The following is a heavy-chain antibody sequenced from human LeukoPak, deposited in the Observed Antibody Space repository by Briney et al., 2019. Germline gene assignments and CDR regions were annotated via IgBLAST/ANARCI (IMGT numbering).Heavy chain of an antibody. D-gene: IGHD6-13*01. CDR3: ARAPWQLVNDY. Sequence: ASVKLSCKASGYTFTSYGISWVRQAPGQGLEWMGWISAYNGNTNYAQKLQGRVTMTTDTSTSTAYMELRSLRSDDSAVYYWARAPWQLVNDYWGQGTLVTVSS. J-gene: IGHJ4*02. CDR2: ISAYNGNT. CDR1: GYTFTSYG. V-gene: IGHV1-18*01.